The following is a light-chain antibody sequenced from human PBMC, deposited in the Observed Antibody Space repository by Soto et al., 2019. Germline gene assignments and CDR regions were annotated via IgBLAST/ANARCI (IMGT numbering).Light chain of an antibody. J-gene: IGLJ2*01. CDR3: SSYAVSSYVI. CDR1: SSDVGGYNY. Sequence: QSVLTQPPSASGSPGQSVTISCTGTSSDVGGYNYVSWYQQHPGKAPTLMIYEVNKRPTGVPDRYSGSKSDNTACLTVSALQAEDEAYCYCSSYAVSSYVIFGGATKLTVL. CDR2: EVN. V-gene: IGLV2-8*01.